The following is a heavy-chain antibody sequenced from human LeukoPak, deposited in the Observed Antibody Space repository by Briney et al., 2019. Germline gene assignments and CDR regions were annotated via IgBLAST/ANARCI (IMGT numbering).Heavy chain of an antibody. V-gene: IGHV1-46*01. CDR2: INPSGGST. CDR1: GYTFTSYY. Sequence: ASVKVSCKASGYTFTSYYMHWVRQAPGQGLEWMGIINPSGGSTSYAQKFQGRVTMTRDTSTSTVYMELSSLRSEDTAVYYCARDYCSSTSCSYYFDYWGQGTLVTVSS. D-gene: IGHD2-2*01. J-gene: IGHJ4*02. CDR3: ARDYCSSTSCSYYFDY.